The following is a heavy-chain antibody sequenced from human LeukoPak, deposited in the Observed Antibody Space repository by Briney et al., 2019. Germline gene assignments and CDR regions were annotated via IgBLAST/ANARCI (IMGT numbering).Heavy chain of an antibody. V-gene: IGHV3-64*04. J-gene: IGHJ5*02. Sequence: GGSLRLSCSASGFTFSNYAMHWVRQAPGKGLEYVSAISSNGGSTYYADSVKGRFTISRDNSKNSLYLQMNSLRAEDTALYYCAKDRYSSSSPTWGQGTLVTVSS. CDR2: ISSNGGST. CDR3: AKDRYSSSSPT. CDR1: GFTFSNYA. D-gene: IGHD6-13*01.